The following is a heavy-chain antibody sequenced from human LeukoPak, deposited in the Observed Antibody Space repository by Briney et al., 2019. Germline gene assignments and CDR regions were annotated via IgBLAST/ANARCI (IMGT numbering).Heavy chain of an antibody. CDR3: ARDRCSSTSCYVEGPSDSYNWFDP. CDR2: INPSGGTT. V-gene: IGHV1-46*01. D-gene: IGHD2-2*01. J-gene: IGHJ5*02. CDR1: GYTFTSYY. Sequence: ASLKVSCKASGYTFTSYYMHWVRQAPGQGLEWMGIINPSGGTTTYAQKFQGRVTMTRDTSTSTVYMELSSLRSEDTAVYYCARDRCSSTSCYVEGPSDSYNWFDPWGQGTLVTVSS.